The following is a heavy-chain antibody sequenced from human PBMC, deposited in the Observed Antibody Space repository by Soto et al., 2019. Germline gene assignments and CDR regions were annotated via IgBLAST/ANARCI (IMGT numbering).Heavy chain of an antibody. V-gene: IGHV3-23*01. CDR1: GFTFSTYG. J-gene: IGHJ4*02. CDR2: ISASGGTT. CDR3: ARDLWIQLGDNYFDY. D-gene: IGHD5-18*01. Sequence: GGSLRLSCVASGFTFSTYGMNWVRQVPGKGLEWVAGISASGGTTYYAESVKGRFTISRDKSENTLYLQMNSLRAEDTAVYYCARDLWIQLGDNYFDYWGQGTLVTVSS.